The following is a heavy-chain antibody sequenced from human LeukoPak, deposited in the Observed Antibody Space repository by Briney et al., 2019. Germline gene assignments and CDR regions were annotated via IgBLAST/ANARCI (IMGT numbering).Heavy chain of an antibody. CDR1: GFTFSSYS. J-gene: IGHJ3*02. CDR2: ISSSSSTI. Sequence: PGGSLRLSCAASGFTFSSYSMNWVRQAPGKGLEWVSYISSSSSTIYYADSVKGRFTISRDNAKDSLYLQMNSLRAEDTAVYYCARGGPDAFDIWGQGTMVTVSS. V-gene: IGHV3-48*04. D-gene: IGHD2-15*01. CDR3: ARGGPDAFDI.